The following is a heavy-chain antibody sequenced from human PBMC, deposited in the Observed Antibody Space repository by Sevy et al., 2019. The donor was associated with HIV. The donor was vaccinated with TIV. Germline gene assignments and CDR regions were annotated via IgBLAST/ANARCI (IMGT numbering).Heavy chain of an antibody. CDR3: AKGSGSYYIAWYYGMDV. Sequence: GGSLRLSCAASGFTFSSYGMHWVRQAPGKGLEWVAVISYDGSNKYYADSVKGRFTISRDNSKNTLYLQMNSLRAEDTAVYYCAKGSGSYYIAWYYGMDVWGQGTTVTVSS. J-gene: IGHJ6*02. D-gene: IGHD1-26*01. CDR1: GFTFSSYG. V-gene: IGHV3-30*18. CDR2: ISYDGSNK.